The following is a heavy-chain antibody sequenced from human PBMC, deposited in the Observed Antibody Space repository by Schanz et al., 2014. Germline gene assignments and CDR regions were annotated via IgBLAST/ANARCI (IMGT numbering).Heavy chain of an antibody. CDR1: GGSIRSGTYY. V-gene: IGHV4-61*02. CDR2: VFPNGIT. J-gene: IGHJ2*01. CDR3: ARDTTWRLDL. Sequence: QVQLQESGPGLVKPSQTLSLTCTVSGGSIRSGTYYWSWIRQPAGKALEWVGRVFPNGITNYNPSLKIRGTISLDTSKNQFSLPLAALTAADTAVYYCARDTTWRLDLWGRGTLVTVSS. D-gene: IGHD1-1*01.